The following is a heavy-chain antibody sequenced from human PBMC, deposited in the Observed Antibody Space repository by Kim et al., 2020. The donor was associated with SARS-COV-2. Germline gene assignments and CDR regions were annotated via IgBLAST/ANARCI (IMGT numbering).Heavy chain of an antibody. J-gene: IGHJ5*02. D-gene: IGHD6-19*01. Sequence: ASVKVSCKASGYTLTSYAMHWVRQAPGQSLEWMGWINTATGYTQYTQKFQGRVTITRDASASTAYMEVSSLISEDTAVYYCAKDSGSGWYEMSWGQVTLV. CDR3: AKDSGSGWYEMS. CDR1: GYTLTSYA. V-gene: IGHV1-3*04. CDR2: INTATGYT.